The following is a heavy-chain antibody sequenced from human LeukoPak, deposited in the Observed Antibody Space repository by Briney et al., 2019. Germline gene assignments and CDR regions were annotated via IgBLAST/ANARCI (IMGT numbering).Heavy chain of an antibody. CDR1: GFTFDHYT. CDR3: ANAEGYGDQAPYMDV. V-gene: IGHV3-43*01. CDR2: ITWDGGSA. D-gene: IGHD4-17*01. J-gene: IGHJ6*03. Sequence: GVSLRLSCAASGFTFDHYTMHWVRQAPGKGLEWLSLITWDGGSAYYADSVKGRFTISRDNSKNTLYLQMNSLRPEDTAVYCCANAEGYGDQAPYMDVWGKGTTVTISS.